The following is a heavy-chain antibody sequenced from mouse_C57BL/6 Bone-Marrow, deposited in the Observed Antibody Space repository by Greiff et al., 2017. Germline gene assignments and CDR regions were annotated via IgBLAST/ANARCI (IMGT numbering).Heavy chain of an antibody. D-gene: IGHD1-1*01. V-gene: IGHV1-19*01. J-gene: IGHJ4*01. CDR1: GYTFTDYY. Sequence: EVQLQQSGPVLVKPGASVKMSCKASGYTFTDYYMNWVKQSHGKSLEWIGVINPYNGGTSYNQKFKGKATLTVDKSSSTAYMELNSLTSEDSAVYYCARELRFFYYAMDYWGQGTSVTVSS. CDR2: INPYNGGT. CDR3: ARELRFFYYAMDY.